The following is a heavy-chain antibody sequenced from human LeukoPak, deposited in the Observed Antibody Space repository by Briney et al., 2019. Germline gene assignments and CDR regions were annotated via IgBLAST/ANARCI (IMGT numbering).Heavy chain of an antibody. CDR1: GGSISSSNW. J-gene: IGHJ6*03. V-gene: IGHV4-4*02. D-gene: IGHD3-10*01. CDR3: ARVSHSYGSGRNYYYYYMDV. Sequence: SETLSLTCAVSGGSISSSNWWSWVRQPPGKGLEWIGSIYYSGSTYYNPSLKSRVTISVDTSKNQFSLKLSSVTAADTAVYYCARVSHSYGSGRNYYYYYMDVWGKGTTVTVSS. CDR2: IYYSGST.